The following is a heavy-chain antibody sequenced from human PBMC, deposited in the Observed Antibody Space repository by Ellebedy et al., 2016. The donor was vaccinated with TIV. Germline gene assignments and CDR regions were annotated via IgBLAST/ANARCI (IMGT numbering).Heavy chain of an antibody. CDR1: GYTLTELS. V-gene: IGHV1-24*01. Sequence: ASVKVSCXVSGYTLTELSMHWVRQAPGKGLEWMGGFDPEDGETIYAQKLQGRVTMTTDTSTSTAYMELRSLRSDDTAVYYCARSPEDSGSYIIYWGQGTLVTVSS. CDR2: FDPEDGET. J-gene: IGHJ4*02. CDR3: ARSPEDSGSYIIY. D-gene: IGHD3-10*01.